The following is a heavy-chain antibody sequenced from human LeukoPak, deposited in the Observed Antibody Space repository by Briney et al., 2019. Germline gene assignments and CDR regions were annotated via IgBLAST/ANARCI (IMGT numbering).Heavy chain of an antibody. V-gene: IGHV3-23*01. CDR3: AQDGAWLRFDH. CDR2: ISPGGDIK. Sequence: PGGSLRLSCAASGFTFNRYGMNWVRQAPGKGLEWVPGISPGGDIKYYADSVKGRFVISRDNSMNTVYLQMNSLRVDDTARYYCAQDGAWLRFDHWGQGTLVTVSS. J-gene: IGHJ4*02. D-gene: IGHD5-12*01. CDR1: GFTFNRYG.